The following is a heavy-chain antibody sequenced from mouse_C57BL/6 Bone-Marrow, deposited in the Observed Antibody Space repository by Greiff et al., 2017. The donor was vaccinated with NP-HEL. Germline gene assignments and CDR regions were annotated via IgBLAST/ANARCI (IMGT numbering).Heavy chain of an antibody. CDR2: INYDGSST. Sequence: EVKVVESEGGLVQPGSSMKLSCTASGFTFSDYYMAWVRQVPEKGLEWVANINYDGSSTYYLDSLKSRFIISRDNAKNILYLQMSSLKSEDTATYYCARGHGGFAYWGQGTLVTVSA. V-gene: IGHV5-16*01. CDR1: GFTFSDYY. CDR3: ARGHGGFAY. D-gene: IGHD6-1*01. J-gene: IGHJ3*01.